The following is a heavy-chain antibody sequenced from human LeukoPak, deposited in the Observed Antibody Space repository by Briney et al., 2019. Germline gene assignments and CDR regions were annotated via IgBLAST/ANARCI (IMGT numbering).Heavy chain of an antibody. CDR2: IYYGGST. Sequence: PSQTLSLTCTVSGGSISSGDYYWSWIRQPPGKGLEWIGYIYYGGSTYYNPSLKSRLTISVDTSKNQFSLKLSSVTAADTAVYYCARVKYTTRPFDYWGQGTLVTVSS. D-gene: IGHD1-1*01. CDR3: ARVKYTTRPFDY. V-gene: IGHV4-30-4*08. J-gene: IGHJ4*02. CDR1: GGSISSGDYY.